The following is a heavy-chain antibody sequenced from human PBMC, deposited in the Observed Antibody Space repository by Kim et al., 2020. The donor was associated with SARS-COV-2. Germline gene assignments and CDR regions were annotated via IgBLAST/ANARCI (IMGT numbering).Heavy chain of an antibody. Sequence: GGSLRLSCTVSGFNFNSYSMNWVRQAPGKGLEWVSYISSSSNTVYYAGSVRGRFTISRDNAKNSLFLQMNSLRDEDTAVYYCARCPLSMTMVRGMITTTLFSYDNMDAWAQGTTVTVSA. CDR3: ARCPLSMTMVRGMITTTLFSYDNMDA. CDR2: ISSSSNTV. CDR1: GFNFNSYS. V-gene: IGHV3-48*02. J-gene: IGHJ6*01. D-gene: IGHD3-10*01.